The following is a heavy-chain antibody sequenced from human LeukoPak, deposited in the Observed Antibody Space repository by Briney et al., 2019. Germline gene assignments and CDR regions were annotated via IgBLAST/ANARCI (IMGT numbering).Heavy chain of an antibody. D-gene: IGHD3-10*01. Sequence: SETLSLTCTVSGGPISSYYWSWIRQPPGKGLEWIGYIYYSGSTNYNPSLKSRVTISVDTSKNQFSLQLSSVTAADTAVYYCARGRAHGADYWGQGILVTVSS. V-gene: IGHV4-59*01. CDR3: ARGRAHGADY. J-gene: IGHJ4*02. CDR2: IYYSGST. CDR1: GGPISSYY.